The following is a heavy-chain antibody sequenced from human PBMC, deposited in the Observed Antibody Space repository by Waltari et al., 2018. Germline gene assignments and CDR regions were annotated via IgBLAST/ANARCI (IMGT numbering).Heavy chain of an antibody. CDR1: GFGFHSYT. CDR2: IGANGDYI. V-gene: IGHV3-21*01. J-gene: IGHJ6*03. CDR3: ASHFEDYYYYMDV. Sequence: EVQLVESGGGLVTPGVSLRLSCVASGFGFHSYTMNWVRQAPGKGLEWVSSIGANGDYIYYADSVKGRFTTSRDNARNSLYLQMTSLRVEDTAIYFCASHFEDYYYYMDVWGKGTTVTVSS.